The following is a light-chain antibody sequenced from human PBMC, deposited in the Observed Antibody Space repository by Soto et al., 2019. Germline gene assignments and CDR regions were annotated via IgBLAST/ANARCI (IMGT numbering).Light chain of an antibody. CDR3: QQYGSSPLT. J-gene: IGKJ3*01. V-gene: IGKV3-20*01. CDR2: GAS. CDR1: QSVTTQ. Sequence: IVLTQSPGTLSLSPGERATLSCRASQSVTTQLAWYQQKPGQAPRLLIYGASSRATGIPDRFSGSGSGTDFTLTISRLEPEDFAVYYCQQYGSSPLTFGPGTKVDN.